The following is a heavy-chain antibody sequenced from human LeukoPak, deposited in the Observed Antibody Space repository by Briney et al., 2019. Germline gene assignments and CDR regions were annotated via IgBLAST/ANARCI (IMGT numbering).Heavy chain of an antibody. J-gene: IGHJ4*02. Sequence: GGSLRLSCAASGFTFTTYWMHWVRQAPGKGLEWVSGISWNSGSIGYADSVKGRFTISRDNAKNSLYLQMNSLRAEDTALYYCASHSDGEGGMPFDYWGQGTLVTVSS. CDR3: ASHSDGEGGMPFDY. CDR2: ISWNSGSI. V-gene: IGHV3-9*01. D-gene: IGHD2-15*01. CDR1: GFTFTTYW.